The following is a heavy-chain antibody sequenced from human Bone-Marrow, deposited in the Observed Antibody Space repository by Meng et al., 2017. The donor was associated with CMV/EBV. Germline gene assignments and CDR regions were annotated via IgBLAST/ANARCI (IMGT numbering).Heavy chain of an antibody. CDR2: IYYSGST. Sequence: ESLKISCTVSGGSISSSSYYWGWIRQPPGKGLEWIGSIYYSGSTYYNPSLKSRVTISVDTSKNQFSLKLSSVTAADTAVYYCARHYYYYGMDVWGQGTTVTVSS. CDR1: GGSISSSSYY. J-gene: IGHJ6*02. CDR3: ARHYYYYGMDV. V-gene: IGHV4-39*01.